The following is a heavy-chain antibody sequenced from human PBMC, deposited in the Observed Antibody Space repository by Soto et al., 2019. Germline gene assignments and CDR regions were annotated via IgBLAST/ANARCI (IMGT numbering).Heavy chain of an antibody. Sequence: QVQLQESGPGLVKPSQTLSLTCTVSGGSISNDGYYWSWIRQHPGKGLEWIGCIYYSGTTHYNPPLKSRVSISLDTSKNQFSLKLTSVTAADTAVYYCARDRYTGSYRRDAFDIWGQGTVVTVSS. CDR2: IYYSGTT. CDR1: GGSISNDGYY. V-gene: IGHV4-31*03. D-gene: IGHD1-26*01. CDR3: ARDRYTGSYRRDAFDI. J-gene: IGHJ3*02.